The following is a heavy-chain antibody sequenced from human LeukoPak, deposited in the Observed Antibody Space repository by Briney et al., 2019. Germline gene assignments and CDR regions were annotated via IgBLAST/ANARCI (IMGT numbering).Heavy chain of an antibody. D-gene: IGHD3-10*01. CDR3: ARDAFGESAY. J-gene: IGHJ4*02. CDR2: ISASGGTT. Sequence: GGSLRLSCAASGFTFNTYAMSWVRQAPGKGLEWVSSISASGGTTYYADSVKGRFTISRDNSKNSLYLQMNSLRAEDTAVYFCARDAFGESAYWGQGTLVTVSS. CDR1: GFTFNTYA. V-gene: IGHV3-23*01.